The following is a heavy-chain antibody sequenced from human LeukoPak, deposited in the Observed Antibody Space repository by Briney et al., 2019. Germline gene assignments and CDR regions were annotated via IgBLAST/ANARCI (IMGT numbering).Heavy chain of an antibody. CDR2: IRYDGSNK. CDR3: AKDRVRLRSPDGVSTADY. Sequence: PGGSLRLSCAASGFTFSSYGMHWVRQAPGKGLEWVAFIRYDGSNKYYADSVKGRFTISRDNSKNTLYLQMNSLRAEDTAVYYCAKDRVRLRSPDGVSTADYWGQGTLVTVSS. J-gene: IGHJ4*02. D-gene: IGHD4-17*01. V-gene: IGHV3-30*02. CDR1: GFTFSSYG.